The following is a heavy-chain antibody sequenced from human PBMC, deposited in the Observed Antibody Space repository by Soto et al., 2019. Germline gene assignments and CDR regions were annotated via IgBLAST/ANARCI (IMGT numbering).Heavy chain of an antibody. CDR2: IIPLLDIT. CDR3: ARDSPFESTFSGYEAIDY. CDR1: GGTFSNDI. Sequence: SVKVSCKTSGGTFSNDIFAWVRQAPGQGLEWMGRIIPLLDITNYAQKFQGRVTITADKSTSTAYMELNSLRSEDTAVYYCARDSPFESTFSGYEAIDYWGQGTLVTVSS. V-gene: IGHV1-69*04. D-gene: IGHD5-12*01. J-gene: IGHJ4*02.